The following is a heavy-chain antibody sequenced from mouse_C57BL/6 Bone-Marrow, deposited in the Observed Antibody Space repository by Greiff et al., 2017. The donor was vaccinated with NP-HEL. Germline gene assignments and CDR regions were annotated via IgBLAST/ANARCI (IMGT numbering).Heavy chain of an antibody. CDR1: GYTFTDYN. CDR2: INPNNGGT. Sequence: VHVKQSGPELVKPGASVKIPCKASGYTFTDYNMDWVKQSHGKSLEWIGDINPNNGGTIYNQKFKGKATLTVDTSSSTAYMELRSLTSEDTAVDYCARSLRTRFDYWGQGTTLTVSS. V-gene: IGHV1-18*01. J-gene: IGHJ2*01. D-gene: IGHD1-1*01. CDR3: ARSLRTRFDY.